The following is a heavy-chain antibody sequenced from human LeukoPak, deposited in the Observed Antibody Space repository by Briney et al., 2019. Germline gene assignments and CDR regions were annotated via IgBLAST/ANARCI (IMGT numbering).Heavy chain of an antibody. CDR1: GGTFNIYA. V-gene: IGHV1-69*13. CDR3: ARDLGGYSYGSGYNWFDP. J-gene: IGHJ5*02. Sequence: SVKVSFKASGGTFNIYAISWVRQAPGQGREWMGGIIPIFGTANYSQKFQGRVTITADESTSTAYMELSSLRSEDTAVYYCARDLGGYSYGSGYNWFDPWGQGTLVTVSS. CDR2: IIPIFGTA. D-gene: IGHD5-18*01.